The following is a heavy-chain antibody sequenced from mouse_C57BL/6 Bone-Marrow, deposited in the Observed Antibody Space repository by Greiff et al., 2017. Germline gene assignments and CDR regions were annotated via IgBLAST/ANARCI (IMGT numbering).Heavy chain of an antibody. CDR3: ARRSSGYPFAY. Sequence: EVQLQQSGPELVKPGASVKISCKASGYTFTDYYMNWVKQSHGKSLEWIGDINPNNGGTSYNQKFKGKATLTVDKSSSTAYMELRSLTSEDSAVYYCARRSSGYPFAYWGQGTLVTVSA. D-gene: IGHD3-2*02. CDR1: GYTFTDYY. V-gene: IGHV1-26*01. CDR2: INPNNGGT. J-gene: IGHJ3*01.